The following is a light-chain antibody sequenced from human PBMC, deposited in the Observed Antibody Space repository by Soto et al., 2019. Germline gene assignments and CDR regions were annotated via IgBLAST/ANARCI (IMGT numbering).Light chain of an antibody. V-gene: IGKV3-15*01. CDR3: QQDNNLPL. CDR2: GAS. Sequence: EIVMTQSPATLSVSPGERATLSCRASQSVSSNLAWYQQKPGQAPRLLIYGASTRATCNPARFSGSGSETDFTLSISSLQSEDSAVFYCQQDNNLPLFGPGTKVDIK. J-gene: IGKJ3*01. CDR1: QSVSSN.